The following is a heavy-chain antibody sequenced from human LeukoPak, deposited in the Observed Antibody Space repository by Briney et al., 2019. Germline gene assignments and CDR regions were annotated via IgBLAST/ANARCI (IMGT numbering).Heavy chain of an antibody. CDR1: GFPFSSFS. CDR3: ARDLISGDYTFDY. V-gene: IGHV3-48*02. J-gene: IGHJ4*02. D-gene: IGHD4-11*01. Sequence: PGGSLRLSCAAFGFPFSSFSMNWVRQAPGKGLEWVSYISSTSSSIYYADSVKGRFTVSRDNAKDSLYLQMNSLRDEDTAVYYCARDLISGDYTFDYWGQGALVTVSS. CDR2: ISSTSSSI.